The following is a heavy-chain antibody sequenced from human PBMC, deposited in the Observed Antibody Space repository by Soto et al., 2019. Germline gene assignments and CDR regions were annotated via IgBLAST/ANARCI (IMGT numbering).Heavy chain of an antibody. V-gene: IGHV4-34*01. CDR2: INHSGST. J-gene: IGHJ6*02. CDR3: ARPLDV. CDR1: GRSFSGYY. Sequence: SETLSLTCAVYGRSFSGYYWSWIRQPPGKGLEWIGEINHSGSTNYNPSLKSRVTISVDTSKNQFSLNLSSVTAADTAVYYCARPLDVWGQATTVTVYS.